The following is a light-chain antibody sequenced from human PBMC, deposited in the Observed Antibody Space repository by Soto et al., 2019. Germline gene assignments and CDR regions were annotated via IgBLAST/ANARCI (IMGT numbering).Light chain of an antibody. J-gene: IGKJ3*01. Sequence: DIQMTQSPSSLSASVGDRVTITCRASQSISSYLNWYQQKPWKAPKLLIYASSSLQSGVPSRFSGSGSGTDFTLTISSLQPEDFATYYCQQSYSTLTCGPGTKVDIK. CDR3: QQSYSTLT. V-gene: IGKV1-39*01. CDR2: ASS. CDR1: QSISSY.